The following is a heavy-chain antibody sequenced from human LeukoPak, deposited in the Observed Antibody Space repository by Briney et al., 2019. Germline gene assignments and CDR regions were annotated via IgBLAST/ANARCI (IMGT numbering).Heavy chain of an antibody. CDR2: IYSGGST. D-gene: IGHD6-19*01. CDR3: ARVPYSSGWYFDY. J-gene: IGHJ4*02. CDR1: GFTVSSNY. Sequence: GGSLRLSCAASGFTVSSNYMSWVRQVPGKGLEWVSVIYSGGSTYYADSVKGRFTISRDNSKNTLYLQMNRLRGEDTAVYYCARVPYSSGWYFDYLGQGTLVTVSS. V-gene: IGHV3-53*01.